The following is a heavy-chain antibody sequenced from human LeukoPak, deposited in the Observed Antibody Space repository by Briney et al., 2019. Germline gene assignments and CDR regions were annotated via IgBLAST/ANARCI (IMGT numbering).Heavy chain of an antibody. CDR1: GGSISSYY. J-gene: IGHJ4*02. V-gene: IGHV4-4*07. D-gene: IGHD6-19*01. Sequence: PSETLSLTCTVSGGSISSYYWSWIRQPAGKGLEWIGRIYYSGSTNYNPSLKSRVTISVDTSKNQFSLKLSSVTAADTAVYYCARVRSGHPGLNYFDYWGQGTLVTVSS. CDR3: ARVRSGHPGLNYFDY. CDR2: IYYSGST.